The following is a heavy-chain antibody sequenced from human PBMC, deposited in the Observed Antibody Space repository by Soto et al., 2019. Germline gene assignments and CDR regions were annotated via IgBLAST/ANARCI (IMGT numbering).Heavy chain of an antibody. V-gene: IGHV3-23*01. J-gene: IGHJ4*02. CDR3: AKDPGPGYSSSWFDY. Sequence: GVSLRHSCGASGFTFSSYAMSRVRQAPGKGLEWVSAISGSGGSTYYADSVKGRFTISRDNSKNTLYLQMNSLRAEDTAVYYCAKDPGPGYSSSWFDYWGQGTLVTVSS. CDR2: ISGSGGST. CDR1: GFTFSSYA. D-gene: IGHD6-13*01.